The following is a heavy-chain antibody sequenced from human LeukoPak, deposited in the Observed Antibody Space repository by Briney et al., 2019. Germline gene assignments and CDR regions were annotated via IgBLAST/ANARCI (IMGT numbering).Heavy chain of an antibody. CDR1: GFTFSNYA. CDR2: ISGSGGRT. J-gene: IGHJ4*02. D-gene: IGHD2/OR15-2a*01. Sequence: AGGSLRLSCAASGFTFSNYAMSWVRQAPGKGLEWVSAISGSGGRTYYADSVKGRFTISRDNSKNTLFLQMNSLRAEDTAIYYCAREGPRGNSQFDYWGQGTLVTVSS. V-gene: IGHV3-23*01. CDR3: AREGPRGNSQFDY.